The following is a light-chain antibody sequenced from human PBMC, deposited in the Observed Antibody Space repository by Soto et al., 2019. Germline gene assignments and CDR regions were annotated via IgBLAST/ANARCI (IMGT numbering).Light chain of an antibody. V-gene: IGLV4-69*01. Sequence: QLVLTQSPSASGSLGASVKLTCTLSSGHSNYAIAWHQQQSEKGPRYLMKLNSDGSHSKGDGIPDRFSGSSSGAERYLTISSLQSEDEADYYCQTWGSGIVVFGGGTKVTVL. CDR1: SGHSNYA. CDR3: QTWGSGIVV. J-gene: IGLJ2*01. CDR2: LNSDGSH.